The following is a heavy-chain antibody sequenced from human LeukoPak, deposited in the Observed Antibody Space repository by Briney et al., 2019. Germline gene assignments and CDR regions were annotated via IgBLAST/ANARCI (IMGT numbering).Heavy chain of an antibody. CDR1: GFTFSSYS. Sequence: GGSLRLSCAASGFTFSSYSMNWVRQAPGKGLEWVSVLSSSGDTTFYADSVKGRFTISRDNSKNTLYLQMNSLRAEDTAVYYCANFDGTSGWYSYFDYWGQGTLVTVSS. CDR3: ANFDGTSGWYSYFDY. CDR2: LSSSGDTT. J-gene: IGHJ4*02. V-gene: IGHV3-23*01. D-gene: IGHD6-19*01.